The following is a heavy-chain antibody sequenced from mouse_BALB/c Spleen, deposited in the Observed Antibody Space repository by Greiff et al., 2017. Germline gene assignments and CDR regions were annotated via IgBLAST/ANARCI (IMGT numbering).Heavy chain of an antibody. CDR2: ISSGSSTI. CDR1: GFTFSSFG. D-gene: IGHD1-1*01. J-gene: IGHJ1*01. V-gene: IGHV5-17*02. CDR3: ARRRENYGSFYWYFDV. Sequence: EVQRVESGGGLVQPGGSRKLSCAASGFTFSSFGMHWVRQAPEKGLEWVAYISSGSSTIYYADTVKGRFTISRDNPKNTLFLQMTSLRSEDTAMYYCARRRENYGSFYWYFDVWGAGTTVTVSS.